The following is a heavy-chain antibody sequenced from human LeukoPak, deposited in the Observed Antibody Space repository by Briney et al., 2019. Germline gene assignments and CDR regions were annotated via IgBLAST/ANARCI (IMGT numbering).Heavy chain of an antibody. CDR1: GYTFTSYG. D-gene: IGHD3-10*01. Sequence: ASVKVSCKASGYTFTSYGISWVRQAPGQGLEWMGWISAYNGNTNYAQKLQGRVTMTTDTSTSTAYMELRSLRSDDTAVYYCAREGMVRGVITLYYFDYWGQGTLVTVSS. CDR3: AREGMVRGVITLYYFDY. J-gene: IGHJ4*02. CDR2: ISAYNGNT. V-gene: IGHV1-18*01.